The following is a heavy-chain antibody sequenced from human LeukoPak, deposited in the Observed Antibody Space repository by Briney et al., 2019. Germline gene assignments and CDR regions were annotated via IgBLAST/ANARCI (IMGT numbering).Heavy chain of an antibody. CDR2: IGDDGSTT. V-gene: IGHV3-74*01. J-gene: IGHJ5*02. Sequence: GGSLSLSCAASGFTFSRYWMHWVRQAPGKGPVWVSRIGDDGSTTAYADSVKGRFTISRDNAKNTLYLQMNSLRAEDTAVYYCARASRGNWFDPWGQGTLVTVSS. D-gene: IGHD3-10*01. CDR1: GFTFSRYW. CDR3: ARASRGNWFDP.